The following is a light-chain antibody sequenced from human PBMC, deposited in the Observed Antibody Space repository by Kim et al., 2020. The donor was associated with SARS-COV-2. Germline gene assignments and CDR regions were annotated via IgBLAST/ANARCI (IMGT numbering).Light chain of an antibody. J-gene: IGKJ3*01. CDR1: QGIADW. Sequence: DIQMTQSPSAVSASVGDRVIITCRASQGIADWLAWYQRKPGEAPHLLIHGASTLHGGVPSRFSGSGYGTEFSLSIDGLQPEDSATYYCQQTNNFPFTFGPGTKVDIK. V-gene: IGKV1-12*01. CDR2: GAS. CDR3: QQTNNFPFT.